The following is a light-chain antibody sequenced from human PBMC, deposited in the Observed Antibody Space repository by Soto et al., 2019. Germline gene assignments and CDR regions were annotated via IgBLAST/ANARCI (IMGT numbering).Light chain of an antibody. V-gene: IGKV1-5*03. J-gene: IGKJ1*01. CDR3: QQYSTYPWT. CDR1: QTISTL. Sequence: DIQMTQSPSTLSASVGDRVTITCRASQTISTLLAWYQQRPGKAPNRLIYKASSLESGVPSRFSGSGSGTEFTLTISSLQPDDFATYFCQQYSTYPWTFGQGTKVEVK. CDR2: KAS.